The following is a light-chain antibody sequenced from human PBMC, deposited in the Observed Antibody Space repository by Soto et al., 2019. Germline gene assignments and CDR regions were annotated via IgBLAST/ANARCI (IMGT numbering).Light chain of an antibody. CDR2: DAS. CDR1: QSVSGH. J-gene: IGKJ1*01. CDR3: QQYNNWPPWT. V-gene: IGKV3-15*01. Sequence: EIVLTQSPGTLSVSPGERAPLSCRASQSVSGHLDWYQQEPGQAPRLLIYDASTRATGIPARFSGSGSGAEFTLTISSLQSEDFAVYYCQQYNNWPPWTFGQGTKVDIK.